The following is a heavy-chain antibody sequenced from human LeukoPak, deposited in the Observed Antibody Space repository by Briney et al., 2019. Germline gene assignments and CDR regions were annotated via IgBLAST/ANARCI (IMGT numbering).Heavy chain of an antibody. CDR3: AKDLSLWFGETAFDY. Sequence: PGGSLRLSCAASGLTVGNNFMLWVRQAPGKGLEWVSLIYSGGGTYYADSVKGRFTISRDNSKNTLYLQMNSLRAEDTAVYYCAKDLSLWFGETAFDYWGQGTLVTVSS. D-gene: IGHD3-10*01. CDR1: GLTVGNNF. V-gene: IGHV3-53*05. J-gene: IGHJ4*02. CDR2: IYSGGGT.